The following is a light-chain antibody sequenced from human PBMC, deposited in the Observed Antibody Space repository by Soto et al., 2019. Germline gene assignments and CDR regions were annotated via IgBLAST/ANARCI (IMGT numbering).Light chain of an antibody. J-gene: IGLJ1*01. CDR1: TSNIGAGYN. V-gene: IGLV1-40*01. CDR2: DNS. Sequence: QSALTQPPSVSGAPGQRVTISCTGSTSNIGAGYNVHWYQQLPGTAPKLLIYDNSIRPSGVPDRFSGSKSGTSASLAITGLQAEDEADYYCQSYDNSLSGLYVFGAGTKVTVL. CDR3: QSYDNSLSGLYV.